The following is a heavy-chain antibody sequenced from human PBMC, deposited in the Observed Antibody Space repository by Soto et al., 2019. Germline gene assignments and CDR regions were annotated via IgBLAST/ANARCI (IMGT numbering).Heavy chain of an antibody. V-gene: IGHV3-23*01. Sequence: GGSLRLSCAAAGFTFTNYGMSWVRQAPGKGLEWVAGVSASAFDTYYADSVQGRFTISRDNSKNTLYLQMNSLRGEDTAVYYCAKDRCGGDCYFFDYWGQGILVTVSS. CDR3: AKDRCGGDCYFFDY. CDR1: GFTFTNYG. D-gene: IGHD2-21*02. J-gene: IGHJ4*02. CDR2: VSASAFDT.